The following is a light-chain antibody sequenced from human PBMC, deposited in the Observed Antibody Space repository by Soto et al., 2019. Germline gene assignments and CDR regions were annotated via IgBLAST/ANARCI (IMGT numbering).Light chain of an antibody. CDR3: SSYTSSSTLVV. Sequence: QSALTQPASVSGSPGQSIAISCTGTSSDVGGYNYVSWYQQHPGKAPKLMIYEVSNRPSGVSNRCSDSKSGNTASLTISGLQAEDEADYYCSSYTSSSTLVVFGGGTKVTVL. J-gene: IGLJ2*01. CDR2: EVS. V-gene: IGLV2-14*01. CDR1: SSDVGGYNY.